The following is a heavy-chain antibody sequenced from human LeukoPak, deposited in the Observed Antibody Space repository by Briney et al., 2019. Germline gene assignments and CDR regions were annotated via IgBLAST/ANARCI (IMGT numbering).Heavy chain of an antibody. CDR2: FNPGGGGT. CDR3: ARVRTTVTTEAYYFDY. D-gene: IGHD4-17*01. CDR1: GYTFTSYY. V-gene: IGHV1-46*01. J-gene: IGHJ4*02. Sequence: GASVKVSCKASGYTFTSYYIHWVRQAPGQGLEWMGIFNPGGGGTSYAQKFQGRVTMTMDTSTSTVYMDLSSLRSEDTAVYYCARVRTTVTTEAYYFDYWGQGTLVTVSS.